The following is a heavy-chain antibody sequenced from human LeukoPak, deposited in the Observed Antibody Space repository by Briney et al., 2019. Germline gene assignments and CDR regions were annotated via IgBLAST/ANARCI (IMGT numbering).Heavy chain of an antibody. V-gene: IGHV3-7*01. CDR3: ARDPGTGGSYFDY. Sequence: PGGSLRLSCAPSGFTFGSYWMSWVRQAPGKGLEYVANINQDGSGKYYVDSVKGRFTVFRDNARNSLYLQMNSLRVEDTAVYYCARDPGTGGSYFDYWGQGTLVTVSS. CDR1: GFTFGSYW. D-gene: IGHD2-8*02. J-gene: IGHJ4*02. CDR2: INQDGSGK.